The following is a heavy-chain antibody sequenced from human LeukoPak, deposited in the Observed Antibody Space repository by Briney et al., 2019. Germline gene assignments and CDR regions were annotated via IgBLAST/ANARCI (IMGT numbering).Heavy chain of an antibody. CDR3: ARATGNYYGSGSLDY. J-gene: IGHJ4*02. D-gene: IGHD3-10*01. Sequence: GGSLRLSCAASGFTFSSYEMDWVRQAPGKGLEWVSSISSSSSYIYYADSVKGRFTISRDNSKNTLYLQMNSLRAEDTAVYYCARATGNYYGSGSLDYWGQGTLVTVSS. CDR1: GFTFSSYE. CDR2: ISSSSSYI. V-gene: IGHV3-21*01.